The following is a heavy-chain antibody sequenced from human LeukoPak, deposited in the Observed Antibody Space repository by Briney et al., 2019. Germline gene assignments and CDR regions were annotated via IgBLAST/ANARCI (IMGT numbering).Heavy chain of an antibody. J-gene: IGHJ4*02. Sequence: SETLSLTCTISGGSISSSSYYWGWIRQPPGKGLEWIGSIYYSGSTYYNPSLKSRVTISVDTSKNQFSLKLSSVTAADTAVYYCASEDTAMVLLDYWGQGTLVTVSS. V-gene: IGHV4-39*01. CDR3: ASEDTAMVLLDY. CDR2: IYYSGST. D-gene: IGHD5-18*01. CDR1: GGSISSSSYY.